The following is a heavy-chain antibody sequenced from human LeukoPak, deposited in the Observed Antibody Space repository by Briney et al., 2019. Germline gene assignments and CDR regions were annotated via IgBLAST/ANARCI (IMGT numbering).Heavy chain of an antibody. D-gene: IGHD4-23*01. CDR2: ISYDGSNK. J-gene: IGHJ3*02. Sequence: PGGSLRLSCAASGFTFSSYGMHWVRQAPGKGLEWVAVISYDGSNKYYADSVKGRFTISRDNSKNTLYLQMNSLRAEDTAVYYCARARPYDYGGNSGAFDTWGQGAMVTVSS. CDR1: GFTFSSYG. CDR3: ARARPYDYGGNSGAFDT. V-gene: IGHV3-30*03.